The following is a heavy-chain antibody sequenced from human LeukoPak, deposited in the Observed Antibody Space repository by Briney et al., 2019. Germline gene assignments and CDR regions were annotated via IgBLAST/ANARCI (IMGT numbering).Heavy chain of an antibody. Sequence: GGSLGLSCAASGFTFSSYAVDWVRQAPGKGLEWVAFISNDGTNKYYADSVKGRFTISRHNSKNTLYLQMNSLRAEDTAVYYCGRDQGGSIGWYGDYWGQGTLVTVSS. J-gene: IGHJ4*02. CDR3: GRDQGGSIGWYGDY. CDR1: GFTFSSYA. CDR2: ISNDGTNK. D-gene: IGHD6-19*01. V-gene: IGHV3-30*04.